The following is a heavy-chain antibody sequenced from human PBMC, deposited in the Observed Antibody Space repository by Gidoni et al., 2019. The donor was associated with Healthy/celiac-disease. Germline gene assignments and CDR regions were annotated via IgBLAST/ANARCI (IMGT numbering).Heavy chain of an antibody. CDR3: ARTSTRLGYNWFDP. CDR1: GYTFTSYD. J-gene: IGHJ5*02. Sequence: QVQLVQSGAEVTKPGTSVHVSCRASGYTFTSYDINWVRQATGQGLEWMGWMNPNRGNTGNEQKLQGRVSMTRNTSRRTAYMEVSSLRSEETAVYYCARTSTRLGYNWFDPWGQGTLVTVSS. V-gene: IGHV1-8*01. CDR2: MNPNRGNT. D-gene: IGHD2-2*01.